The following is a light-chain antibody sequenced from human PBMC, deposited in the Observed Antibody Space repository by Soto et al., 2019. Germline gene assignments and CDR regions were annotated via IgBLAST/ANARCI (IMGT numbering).Light chain of an antibody. J-gene: IGKJ4*01. CDR3: QQGNSFPLT. CDR1: QDISTW. V-gene: IGKV1-12*01. Sequence: DIQMTQSPSSVSASVGDRVTFTCRASQDISTWLAWFQQKPGEAPRLLIYTASTLHSGVPSRFSGSGSGTDFTLTISSLQPEDFATYYCQQGNSFPLTFGGGTKVEIK. CDR2: TAS.